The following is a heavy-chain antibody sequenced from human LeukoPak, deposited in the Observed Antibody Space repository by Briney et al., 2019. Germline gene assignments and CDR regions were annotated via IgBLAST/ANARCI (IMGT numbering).Heavy chain of an antibody. CDR3: AKGRIVVVPAPWTY. CDR2: IRYDGSNK. Sequence: GGSLRLSCAASGFTFSSYGMHWVRQAPGKGLEWVAFIRYDGSNKYYADSVKGRFTISRDNSKNTLYLQMNSLRAEDTAVYYCAKGRIVVVPAPWTYWGQGTLVTVSS. J-gene: IGHJ4*02. CDR1: GFTFSSYG. V-gene: IGHV3-30*02. D-gene: IGHD2-2*01.